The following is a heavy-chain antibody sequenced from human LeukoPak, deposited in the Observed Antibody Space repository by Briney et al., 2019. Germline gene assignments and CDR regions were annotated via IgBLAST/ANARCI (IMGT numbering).Heavy chain of an antibody. CDR1: GFTFSSHA. J-gene: IGHJ4*02. Sequence: PGKSLRLSCAASGFTFSSHAMHWVRQAPAKGQGRVIFISYDINRKYYAESVKNRFTISRDNSKNTLYLQMNSLRTEDTAVYYCARDESGTYALDNWGQGTLVTVSS. CDR2: ISYDINRK. V-gene: IGHV3-30-3*01. D-gene: IGHD1-26*01. CDR3: ARDESGTYALDN.